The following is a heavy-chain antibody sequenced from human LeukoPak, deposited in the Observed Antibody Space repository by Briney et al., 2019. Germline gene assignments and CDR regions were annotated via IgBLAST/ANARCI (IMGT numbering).Heavy chain of an antibody. J-gene: IGHJ4*02. CDR2: INPNSGGT. CDR3: ARDASRIAAAARYLDY. Sequence: ASVKVSCKASGYTFTSYYMHWVRQAPGQGLEWMGWINPNSGGTNYAQKFQGRVTMTRDTSISTAYMELSRLRSDDTAVYYCARDASRIAAAARYLDYWGQGTLVTVSS. CDR1: GYTFTSYY. V-gene: IGHV1-2*02. D-gene: IGHD6-13*01.